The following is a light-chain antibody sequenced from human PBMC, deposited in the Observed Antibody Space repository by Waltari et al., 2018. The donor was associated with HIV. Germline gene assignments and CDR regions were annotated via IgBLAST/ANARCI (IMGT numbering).Light chain of an antibody. Sequence: DIKMTQSPSSLSASVGDRVSITCRASQSISSYLNWYQQKPGKAPNLLIYAASSLQSGVPSRFSGSGSGTEFTLTISSLQPEDFATYYCQQSYSTPYTFGQGTKLEIK. V-gene: IGKV1-39*01. CDR1: QSISSY. J-gene: IGKJ2*01. CDR3: QQSYSTPYT. CDR2: AAS.